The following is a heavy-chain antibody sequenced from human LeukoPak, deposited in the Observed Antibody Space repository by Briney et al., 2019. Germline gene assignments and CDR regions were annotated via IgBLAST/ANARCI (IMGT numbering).Heavy chain of an antibody. V-gene: IGHV1-46*01. J-gene: IGHJ4*02. Sequence: ATVKVSCKASGYTFTRYYLHWVRQAPGQGLEWMGEINSSGDSTTYAQTFQGRVTITGDTSKSTVYMELSSVRSEDTAVYYCARDHVPGFGGVDYWGQGTLVTVSS. CDR1: GYTFTRYY. D-gene: IGHD3-10*01. CDR3: ARDHVPGFGGVDY. CDR2: INSSGDST.